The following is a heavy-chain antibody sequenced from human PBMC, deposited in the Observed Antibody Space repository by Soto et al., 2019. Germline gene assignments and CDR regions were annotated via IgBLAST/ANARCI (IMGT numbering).Heavy chain of an antibody. V-gene: IGHV1-18*04. J-gene: IGHJ4*02. CDR2: ISAYNGNT. CDR3: ATQRVPGIAVAGEFDY. D-gene: IGHD6-19*01. CDR1: GYTFTSYG. Sequence: ASVKVSCKASGYTFTSYGISWVRQAPGQGLEWMGWISAYNGNTNYAQKLQGRVTMTADTSTSTAYMELRSLRSDDTAVYYCATQRVPGIAVAGEFDYWGQGTLVTVSS.